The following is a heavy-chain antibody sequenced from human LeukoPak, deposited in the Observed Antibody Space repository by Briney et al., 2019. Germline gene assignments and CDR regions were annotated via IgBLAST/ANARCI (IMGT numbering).Heavy chain of an antibody. V-gene: IGHV3-23*01. CDR1: GFTFSSYA. Sequence: GGSLRLSCAASGFTFSSYAMSWVRQAPGKGLEWVSAISGSGGSTYYADSVKGRFTISRDNPKNTLYLQMNSLRAEDTAVYYCAKEAHGTAMAYSYFDYWGQGTLVTVSS. J-gene: IGHJ4*02. CDR3: AKEAHGTAMAYSYFDY. D-gene: IGHD5-18*01. CDR2: ISGSGGST.